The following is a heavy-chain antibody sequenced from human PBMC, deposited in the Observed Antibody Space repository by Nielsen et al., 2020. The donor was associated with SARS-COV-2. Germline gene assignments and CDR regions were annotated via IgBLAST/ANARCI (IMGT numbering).Heavy chain of an antibody. D-gene: IGHD6-6*01. CDR3: ARDWYSSSSYHYYMDV. CDR1: GYTFTSYD. J-gene: IGHJ6*03. V-gene: IGHV1-8*02. Sequence: ASVKVSCKASGYTFTSYDINWVRQATGQGLEWMGWMNPKSGNTGYAQKLQGRVTMTTDTSTSTAYMELRSLRSDDTAVYYCARDWYSSSSYHYYMDVWGKGTTVTVSS. CDR2: MNPKSGNT.